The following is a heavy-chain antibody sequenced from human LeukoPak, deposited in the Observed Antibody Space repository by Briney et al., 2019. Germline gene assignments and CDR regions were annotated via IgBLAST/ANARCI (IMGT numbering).Heavy chain of an antibody. D-gene: IGHD2-2*01. CDR3: ARDRYCTSTSCYGTDY. V-gene: IGHV3-21*01. J-gene: IGHJ4*02. CDR1: EFTFSSYS. Sequence: GGSLRLSCAASEFTFSSYSMNWVRQAPGKGLEWVSSISSSSNYIYYADSVKGRFTISRDNAKNSLYLQMNSLRAEDTAVYYCARDRYCTSTSCYGTDYWGQGTLVTVSS. CDR2: ISSSSNYI.